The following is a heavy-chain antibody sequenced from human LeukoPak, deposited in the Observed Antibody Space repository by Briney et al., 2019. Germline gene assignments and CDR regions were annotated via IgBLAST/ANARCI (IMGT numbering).Heavy chain of an antibody. CDR1: GFTFSSYS. CDR2: ISSSSSYI. V-gene: IGHV3-21*01. D-gene: IGHD4-17*01. J-gene: IGHJ6*03. Sequence: GGSLRPSCAASGFTFSSYSMNWVRQAPGKGLEWVSSISSSSSYIYHADSVKGRFTISRDNAKNSLYLQMNSLRAEDTAVYYCARDPYGDYSSAYYYYYMDVWGKGTTVTVSS. CDR3: ARDPYGDYSSAYYYYYMDV.